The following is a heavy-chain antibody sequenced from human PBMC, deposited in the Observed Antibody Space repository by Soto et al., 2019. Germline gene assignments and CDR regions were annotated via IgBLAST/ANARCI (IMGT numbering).Heavy chain of an antibody. D-gene: IGHD1-1*01. CDR3: ARGRRLRS. J-gene: IGHJ4*02. CDR2: RNHSVST. CDR1: GGSFSGYY. V-gene: IGHV4-34*01. Sequence: XETLSLTCAVYGGSFSGYYWSWIRQPPGQGLEWNGERNHSVSTVYNQSLTSQVTISVATSKNQISLKLSSVSPADTHVYYCARGRRLRSWGQGTLVTVPS.